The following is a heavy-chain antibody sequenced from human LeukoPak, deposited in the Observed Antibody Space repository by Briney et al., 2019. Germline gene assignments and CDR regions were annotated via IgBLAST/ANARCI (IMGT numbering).Heavy chain of an antibody. J-gene: IGHJ4*02. D-gene: IGHD6-19*01. CDR2: ISGSGGST. Sequence: GGSLRLSCAASGFTFSTYGMTWVRQAPGKGLEWVSVISGSGGSTYYADSVKGRFTISRDNSKNTLYLQMNSLRAEDTAVYYCAKDSPYSSGWYNFDYWGQGTLVTVSS. V-gene: IGHV3-23*01. CDR1: GFTFSTYG. CDR3: AKDSPYSSGWYNFDY.